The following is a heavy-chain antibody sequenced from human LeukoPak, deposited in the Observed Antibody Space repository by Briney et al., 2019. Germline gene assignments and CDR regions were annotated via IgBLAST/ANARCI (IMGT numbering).Heavy chain of an antibody. D-gene: IGHD6-19*01. CDR2: ICGSGGCT. V-gene: IGHV3-23*01. J-gene: IGHJ4*02. Sequence: QPGGSLRLSCEASGFIFNTYAIYWVRQAPGKGLGGVSGICGSGGCTYYADSVKGRFTISRDNSKNTVYLEMNSLTADDTAVYYCAKTTVGYSSGRYPGWPADSWGQGALVTDSS. CDR3: AKTTVGYSSGRYPGWPADS. CDR1: GFIFNTYA.